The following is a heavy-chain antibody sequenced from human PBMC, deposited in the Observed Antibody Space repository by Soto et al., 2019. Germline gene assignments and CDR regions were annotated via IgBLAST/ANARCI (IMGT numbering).Heavy chain of an antibody. D-gene: IGHD4-17*01. CDR3: AKEGPGGGAVTTFDY. CDR2: ISGSGGST. Sequence: GGSLRLSCAASGFPFRSYSMSWVRQTPGKGLEWVSAISGSGGSTYYADSVKGRFTISRDNSKNTLYLQMNSLRAEDTAVYYCAKEGPGGGAVTTFDYWGQGTLVTVSS. V-gene: IGHV3-23*01. CDR1: GFPFRSYS. J-gene: IGHJ4*02.